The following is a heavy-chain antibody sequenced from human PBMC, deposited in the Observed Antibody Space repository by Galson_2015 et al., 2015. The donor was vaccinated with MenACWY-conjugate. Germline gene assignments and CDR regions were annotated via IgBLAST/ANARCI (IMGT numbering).Heavy chain of an antibody. Sequence: SLRLSCAASGFTLSSYWMHWVRQVPGKGLVWVSRINPDGSGTTYADSVKGRFTISRDNAKNTLYLQMNSLRAEDTAVYYCTRVKGQQLTADAGGQGPLPPASS. J-gene: IGHJ5*02. D-gene: IGHD6-13*01. CDR2: INPDGSGT. V-gene: IGHV3-74*01. CDR1: GFTLSSYW. CDR3: TRVKGQQLTADA.